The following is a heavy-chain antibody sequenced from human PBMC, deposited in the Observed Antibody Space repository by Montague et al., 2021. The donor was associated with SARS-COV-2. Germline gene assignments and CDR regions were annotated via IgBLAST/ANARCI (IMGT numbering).Heavy chain of an antibody. CDR2: ISYDGSNK. V-gene: IGHV3-30-3*01. CDR3: ARDLVVVAATPIDY. CDR1: GFTFSSYA. D-gene: IGHD2-15*01. J-gene: IGHJ4*02. Sequence: SLRLSCAASGFTFSSYAMHWVRQAPGKGLEWVAVISYDGSNKYYADSVKGRFTISRDNSKNTLYLQTNSLRAEDTAVYYCARDLVVVAATPIDYWGQGTLVTVSS.